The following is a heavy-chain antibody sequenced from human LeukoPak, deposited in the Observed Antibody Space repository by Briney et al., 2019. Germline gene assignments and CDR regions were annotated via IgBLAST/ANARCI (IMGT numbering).Heavy chain of an antibody. CDR2: IYYSGST. Sequence: SETLSLTCTVSGGSISSYYWSWIRQPPGKGMEWIGYIYYSGSTNYNPSLKSRFTISVDTSKNQFFLKLSSVTAADTAVYYCAREGCSSTSCYPGEKNWFDPWGQGTLVTVSS. D-gene: IGHD2-2*01. V-gene: IGHV4-59*01. J-gene: IGHJ5*02. CDR1: GGSISSYY. CDR3: AREGCSSTSCYPGEKNWFDP.